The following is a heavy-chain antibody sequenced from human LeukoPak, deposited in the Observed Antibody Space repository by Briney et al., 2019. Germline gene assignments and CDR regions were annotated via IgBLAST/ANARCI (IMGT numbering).Heavy chain of an antibody. CDR3: ARIPNTPMVS. CDR1: GFIFSNYW. D-gene: IGHD5-18*01. CDR2: IIQDGSQK. V-gene: IGHV3-7*01. J-gene: IGHJ5*02. Sequence: GGSLRLSCAASGFIFSNYWMSWVRQVPGKGLEWVANIIQDGSQKYYVDSVKGRFTISRDNAKNSLYLQMNSLRAEDTAVYYCARIPNTPMVSWGQGTLVTVSS.